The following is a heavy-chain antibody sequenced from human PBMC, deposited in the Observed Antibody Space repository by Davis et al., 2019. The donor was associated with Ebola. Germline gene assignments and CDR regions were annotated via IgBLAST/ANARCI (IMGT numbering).Heavy chain of an antibody. CDR1: GYSFTTYW. D-gene: IGHD3-22*01. CDR3: ARRGYYYDSSGYSSGAFDI. J-gene: IGHJ3*02. CDR2: IYPGDSDT. V-gene: IGHV5-51*01. Sequence: PGGSLRLSCKGSGYSFTTYWIAWVRQMPGKGLEWMGIIYPGDSDTRYSPSFQGQVTISADKSISTAYLQWSSLKASDTAMYYCARRGYYYDSSGYSSGAFDIWGQGTMVTVSS.